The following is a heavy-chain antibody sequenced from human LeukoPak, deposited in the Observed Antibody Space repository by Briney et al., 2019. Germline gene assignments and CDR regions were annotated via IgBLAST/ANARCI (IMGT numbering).Heavy chain of an antibody. V-gene: IGHV1-24*01. CDR1: GYTLTELS. CDR3: AIWFGEMRNDAFDI. CDR2: FDPEDGET. Sequence: GASVKVSCKVSGYTLTELSMHWVRPAPGKGLVWMGGFDPEDGETIYAQKFQGRVTMTEDTSTDTAYMELSSLRSEDTAVYYCAIWFGEMRNDAFDIWGQGTMVTVSS. D-gene: IGHD3-10*01. J-gene: IGHJ3*02.